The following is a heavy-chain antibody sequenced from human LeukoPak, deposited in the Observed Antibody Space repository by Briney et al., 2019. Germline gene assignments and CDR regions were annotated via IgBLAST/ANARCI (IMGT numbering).Heavy chain of an antibody. V-gene: IGHV3-21*01. Sequence: GGSLRLSCAASGFTFSSYGMNWVRQAPGKGLEWVSSISSSSSYIYYADSVKGRFTISRDNAKNSLYLQMNSLRAEDTAVYYCARAIGYCSGGSCYGVYWGQGTLVTVSS. CDR2: ISSSSSYI. J-gene: IGHJ4*02. CDR1: GFTFSSYG. D-gene: IGHD2-15*01. CDR3: ARAIGYCSGGSCYGVY.